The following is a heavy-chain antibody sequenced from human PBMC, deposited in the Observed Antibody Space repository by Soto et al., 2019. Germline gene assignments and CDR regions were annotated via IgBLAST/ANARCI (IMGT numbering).Heavy chain of an antibody. CDR1: GGPHNRGGYP. CDR2: IYHSGST. Sequence: LPLQEVGSGLVEPSQALAPPLAVSGGPHNRGGYPRDLVRQPPGKGLEGIWYIYHSGSTYYNPSLKSRVTISVDRSKNQFSLKLSSVTAADTAVYYCARTPDIWGQGTMVTVSS. CDR3: ARTPDI. V-gene: IGHV4-30-2*01. J-gene: IGHJ3*02.